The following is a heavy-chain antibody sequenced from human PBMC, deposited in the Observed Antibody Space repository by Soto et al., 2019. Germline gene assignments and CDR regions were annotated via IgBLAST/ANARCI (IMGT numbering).Heavy chain of an antibody. CDR2: INPSGGST. CDR3: ARAGGYNWSRRAFDY. CDR1: GYTFTSYY. Sequence: QVQLVQSGAEVKKPGASVKVSCKASGYTFTSYYMHWVRQAPGQGLEWMGRINPSGGSTSYAQKFQGRGTMTRDTSTSTVYMELSSLRSEDTAVYYCARAGGYNWSRRAFDYWGQGTLVTVSS. J-gene: IGHJ4*02. D-gene: IGHD1-20*01. V-gene: IGHV1-46*01.